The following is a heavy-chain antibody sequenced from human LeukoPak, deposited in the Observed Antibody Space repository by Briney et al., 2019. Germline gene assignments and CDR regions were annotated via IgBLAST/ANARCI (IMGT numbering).Heavy chain of an antibody. CDR2: INPNSGGT. Sequence: GASVKVSCKASGYTSTGYYMHWVRQAPGQGLEWMGWINPNSGGTNYAQKFQGRVTMTRDTSISTAYMELSRLRSDDTAVYYCARDVDGYNLPGESGTQDYWGQGTLVTVSS. CDR3: ARDVDGYNLPGESGTQDY. J-gene: IGHJ4*02. D-gene: IGHD5-12*01. CDR1: GYTSTGYY. V-gene: IGHV1-2*02.